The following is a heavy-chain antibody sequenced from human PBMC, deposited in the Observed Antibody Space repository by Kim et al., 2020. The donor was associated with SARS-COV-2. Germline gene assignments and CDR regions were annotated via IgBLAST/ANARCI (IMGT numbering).Heavy chain of an antibody. CDR2: ISYDGSNK. CDR1: GFTFSSYA. Sequence: WGSLRLSCAASGFTFSSYAMHWVRQAPGKGLEWVAVISYDGSNKYYADSVKGRFTISRDNSKNTLYLQMNSLRAEDTAVYYCASATYTVIWGQGTMVTVSS. J-gene: IGHJ3*02. D-gene: IGHD2-2*02. CDR3: ASATYTVI. V-gene: IGHV3-30-3*01.